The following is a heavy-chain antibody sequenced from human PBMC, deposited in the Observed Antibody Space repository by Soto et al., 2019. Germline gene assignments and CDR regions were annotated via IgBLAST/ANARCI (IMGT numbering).Heavy chain of an antibody. CDR2: INHSGST. V-gene: IGHV4-34*01. CDR1: GGSFSGYY. Sequence: SETLSLTCAVYGGSFSGYYWSWIRQPPGKGLEWIGEINHSGSTNYNPSLKSRVTISVDTSKNQFSLKLSSVTAADTAVYYCARVEMATTTGWFDPWGQGTLVTVSS. D-gene: IGHD1-1*01. CDR3: ARVEMATTTGWFDP. J-gene: IGHJ5*02.